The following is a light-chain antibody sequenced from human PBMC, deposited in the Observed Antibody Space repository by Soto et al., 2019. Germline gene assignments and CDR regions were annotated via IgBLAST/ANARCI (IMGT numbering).Light chain of an antibody. J-gene: IGLJ1*01. CDR2: DVS. CDR3: SSFTSRNTYV. V-gene: IGLV2-14*01. Sequence: QSALTQPASVSASPGQSIAISCTGTSSDVGGYTFVSWYQQHPGKAPKLMIYDVSNRPSGFSNRFSGSKSGNTASLTISGLQAEDEADYYCSSFTSRNTYVFGTGTKLTVL. CDR1: SSDVGGYTF.